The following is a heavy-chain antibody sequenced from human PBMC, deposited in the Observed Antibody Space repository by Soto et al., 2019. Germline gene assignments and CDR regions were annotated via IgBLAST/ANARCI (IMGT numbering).Heavy chain of an antibody. Sequence: PGRSRRPSCPLAAFAFATIFMTWVRQPPGRGLGWVSAIIVVGDPSYYADSAKGRFTISRDNSKSRLYLEMSSLRAEYTALYYSAKDALVGGGISAFDYWGQGILVTVSS. CDR1: AFAFATIF. V-gene: IGHV3-23*01. CDR2: IIVVGDPS. D-gene: IGHD2-15*01. J-gene: IGHJ4*02. CDR3: AKDALVGGGISAFDY.